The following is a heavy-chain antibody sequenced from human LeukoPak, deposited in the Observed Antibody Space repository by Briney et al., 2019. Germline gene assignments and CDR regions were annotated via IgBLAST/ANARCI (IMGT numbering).Heavy chain of an antibody. Sequence: GGTLRFSCSVSGFTFSSYVMHWVRQAPGKGMEYVSAISSNGDNTYYADSVKGRLTISRDNSKNTLYLQMSSLRADDTAVYYCVRGTGYWGQGTLVTVSS. J-gene: IGHJ4*02. V-gene: IGHV3-64D*06. CDR2: ISSNGDNT. CDR1: GFTFSSYV. CDR3: VRGTGY.